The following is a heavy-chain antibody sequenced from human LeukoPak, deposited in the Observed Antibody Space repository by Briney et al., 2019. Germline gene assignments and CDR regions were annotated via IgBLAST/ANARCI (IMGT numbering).Heavy chain of an antibody. V-gene: IGHV3-30*18. Sequence: GGSLRLSCAASGFTFSSYGMHWVRQAPGKGLEGGAVISYDGSNKYYADSVKGRFTISRDNSKNTLYLQMNSLRAEDTAVYCCAKPKQWLVPNGMDVWGQGTTVTVSS. J-gene: IGHJ6*02. CDR1: GFTFSSYG. CDR3: AKPKQWLVPNGMDV. CDR2: ISYDGSNK. D-gene: IGHD6-19*01.